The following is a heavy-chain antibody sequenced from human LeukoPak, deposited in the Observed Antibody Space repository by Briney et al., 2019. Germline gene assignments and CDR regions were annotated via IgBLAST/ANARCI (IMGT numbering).Heavy chain of an antibody. J-gene: IGHJ4*02. CDR2: IHTSGDS. CDR3: ARHNPQAPYGDYGS. CDR1: VGSISSSY. V-gene: IGHV4-4*09. Sequence: SETLSLTCTGSVGSISSSYWSWIRQPPGKELEWVGYIHTSGDSNYNPSLKSRVTISVDTSKNQLSLKLSSVTAADTAVYYCARHNPQAPYGDYGSWGQGTLVTVSS. D-gene: IGHD4-17*01.